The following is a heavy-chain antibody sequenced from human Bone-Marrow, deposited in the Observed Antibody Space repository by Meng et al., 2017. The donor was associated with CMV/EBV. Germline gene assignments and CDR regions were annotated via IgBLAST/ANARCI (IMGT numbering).Heavy chain of an antibody. V-gene: IGHV3-23*01. Sequence: GESLKISCTVSGFTFGDYGMSWVRQAPGKGLEWVSAISGSGGSTYCADSVKGRFTISRDNSKNTLYLQMNSLKTEDTAVYYCTTDLWVNFDYWGQGTLVTVSS. J-gene: IGHJ4*02. D-gene: IGHD2-21*01. CDR3: TTDLWVNFDY. CDR1: GFTFGDYG. CDR2: ISGSGGST.